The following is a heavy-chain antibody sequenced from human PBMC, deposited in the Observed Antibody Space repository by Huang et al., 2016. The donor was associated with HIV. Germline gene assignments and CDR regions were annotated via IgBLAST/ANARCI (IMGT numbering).Heavy chain of an antibody. D-gene: IGHD3-9*01. V-gene: IGHV4-34*01. CDR3: VRGPRYVSADWYARLRNYWFFDL. Sequence: QQQLQQWGAGLLKPSETLSLTCAVYGGSFTNYYWGWIRQPPGKGLEWIGEINKCGSTQYSPSLKSRVTISLDTSKNQVSLKLTSVSAADTAVYYCVRGPRYVSADWYARLRNYWFFDLWGRGSLVSVSS. J-gene: IGHJ2*01. CDR2: INKCGST. CDR1: GGSFTNYY.